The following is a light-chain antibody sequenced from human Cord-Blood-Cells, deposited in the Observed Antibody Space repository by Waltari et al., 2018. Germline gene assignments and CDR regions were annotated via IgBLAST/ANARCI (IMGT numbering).Light chain of an antibody. CDR3: QQYGSSPLT. CDR1: QSVSSSY. Sequence: EIVLTQSPGPLSLSPGESATLSCRASQSVSSSYLAWYQQNPGQAPRLLIYGASSRATGIPDRFSGSGSGTDFTLTISRLEPEDFAVYYCQQYGSSPLTFGGGTKVEIK. J-gene: IGKJ4*01. V-gene: IGKV3-20*01. CDR2: GAS.